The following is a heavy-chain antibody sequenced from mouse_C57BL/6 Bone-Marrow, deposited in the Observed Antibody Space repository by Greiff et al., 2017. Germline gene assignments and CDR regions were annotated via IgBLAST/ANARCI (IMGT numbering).Heavy chain of an antibody. CDR2: IDPSDSYT. CDR3: AREAGTDY. D-gene: IGHD3-3*01. CDR1: GYTFTSYW. J-gene: IGHJ2*01. Sequence: VQLQQPGAELVKPGASVKLSCKASGYTFTSYWMQWVKQRPGRGLEWSGEIDPSDSYTNYNQKFKGKATLTVDTSSSTAYMQFSSLTSEDSAVYYCAREAGTDYWGQGTTLTVSS. V-gene: IGHV1-50*01.